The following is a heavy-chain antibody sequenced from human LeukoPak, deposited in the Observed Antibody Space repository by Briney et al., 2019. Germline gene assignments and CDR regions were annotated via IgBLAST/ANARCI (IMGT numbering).Heavy chain of an antibody. V-gene: IGHV4-39*01. CDR1: GGSISSSSYY. D-gene: IGHD1-1*01. J-gene: IGHJ4*02. Sequence: PSEPLSLTCTLVSGGSISSSSYYWGWIRQPPGMGLEWIGSFYYSWCTYYNPSLKSRVTISADTSKNQFSLKLSSVTAADTAVYYCAGLWRAAIDYGGQGILVSVSS. CDR3: AGLWRAAIDY. CDR2: FYYSWCT.